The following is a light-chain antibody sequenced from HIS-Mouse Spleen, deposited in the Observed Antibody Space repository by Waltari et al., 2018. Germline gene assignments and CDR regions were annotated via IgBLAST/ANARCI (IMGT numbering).Light chain of an antibody. V-gene: IGLV2-14*01. CDR1: SSDVGGYDY. J-gene: IGLJ2*01. Sequence: QSALTQPASVSVSPGQSITISCTGTSSDVGGYDYATWYQQHPGKAPKLIIYEVSNRPSGVSNRFSGSKSGNTASLTISGLQAEDEADYYCSSYTSSSPYVVFGGGTKLTVL. CDR2: EVS. CDR3: SSYTSSSPYVV.